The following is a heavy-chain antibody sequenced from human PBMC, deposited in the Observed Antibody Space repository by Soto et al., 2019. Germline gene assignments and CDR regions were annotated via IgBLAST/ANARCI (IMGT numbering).Heavy chain of an antibody. D-gene: IGHD4-4*01. CDR1: GFTFSSYG. CDR3: ARDGPSDYSNRYYYYYYGMDV. V-gene: IGHV3-33*01. J-gene: IGHJ6*02. CDR2: IWYDGSNK. Sequence: GGSLRLSCAASGFTFSSYGMHWVRQAPGKGLEWVAVIWYDGSNKYYADSVKGRFTISRDNSKNTLYLQMNSLRAEDTAVYYCARDGPSDYSNRYYYYYYGMDVWGQGTTVTVSS.